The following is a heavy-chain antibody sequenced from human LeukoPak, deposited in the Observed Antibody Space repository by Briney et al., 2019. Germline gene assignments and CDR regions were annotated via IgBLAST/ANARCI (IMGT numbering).Heavy chain of an antibody. CDR1: GYTFTGYY. D-gene: IGHD6-13*01. J-gene: IGHJ3*02. Sequence: ASVKVSCKASGYTFTGYYMPWVRQAPGQGLEWMGWINPNSGGTNYAQKFQGRVTMTRDTSISTAYMELSRLRSDDTAVYYCAKDTGYGSSWGAFDIWGQGTMVTVSS. CDR2: INPNSGGT. V-gene: IGHV1-2*02. CDR3: AKDTGYGSSWGAFDI.